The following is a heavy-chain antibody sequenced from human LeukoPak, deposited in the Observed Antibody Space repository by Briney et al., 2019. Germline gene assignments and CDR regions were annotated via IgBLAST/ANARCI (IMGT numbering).Heavy chain of an antibody. CDR3: ARGFPGIAAAGVRPNWFDP. CDR2: INPNSGGT. D-gene: IGHD6-13*01. J-gene: IGHJ5*02. V-gene: IGHV1-2*02. CDR1: GYTFTGYY. Sequence: ASVKVSCKASGYTFTGYYMHWVRQAPGQGLEWMGWINPNSGGTNYAQKFQGRVTMTRDTSISTAYMELSRLRSDDTAVYYCARGFPGIAAAGVRPNWFDPWGQGTLVTVSS.